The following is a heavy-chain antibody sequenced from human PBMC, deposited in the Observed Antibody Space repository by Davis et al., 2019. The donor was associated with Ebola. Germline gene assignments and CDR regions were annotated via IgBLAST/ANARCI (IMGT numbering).Heavy chain of an antibody. CDR1: GGSISSGGYY. CDR2: IYYSGST. D-gene: IGHD4-17*01. J-gene: IGHJ3*02. V-gene: IGHV4-31*03. Sequence: SETLSLTCTVSGGSISSGGYYWSWIRQHPGKGLEWIGYIYYSGSTYYNPSLKSRVTISVDTSKNQFSLKLSSVTAADTAVYYCASSSPTVTNAFDIWGQGTMVTVSS. CDR3: ASSSPTVTNAFDI.